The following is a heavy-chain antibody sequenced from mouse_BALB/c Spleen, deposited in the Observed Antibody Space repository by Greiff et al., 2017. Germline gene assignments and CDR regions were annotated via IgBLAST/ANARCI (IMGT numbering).Heavy chain of an antibody. Sequence: EVQLQESGAELVQPGASVKLSCTASGFNIKDTYMHWVKQRPEQGLEWIGRIDPANGNTKYDPKFQGKATITADTSSNTAYLQLSSLTSEDTAVYYCATQTGYYAMDYWGQGTSVTVSS. CDR1: GFNIKDTY. D-gene: IGHD4-1*01. CDR3: ATQTGYYAMDY. V-gene: IGHV14-3*02. J-gene: IGHJ4*01. CDR2: IDPANGNT.